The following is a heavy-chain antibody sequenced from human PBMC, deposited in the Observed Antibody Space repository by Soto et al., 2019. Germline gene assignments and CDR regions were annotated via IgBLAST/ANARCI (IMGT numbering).Heavy chain of an antibody. CDR3: AKDLGGTGGCDY. J-gene: IGHJ4*02. D-gene: IGHD3-16*01. CDR2: ISYGGSNK. V-gene: IGHV3-30*18. Sequence: GGSLRLSCAASGFTFSTYGIHWVRQAPGKGLEWVAVISYGGSNKYYADSVKGRFAISRDNSKNTLYLQMNSLRAEDTAVYYCAKDLGGTGGCDYWGQGTLVTVSS. CDR1: GFTFSTYG.